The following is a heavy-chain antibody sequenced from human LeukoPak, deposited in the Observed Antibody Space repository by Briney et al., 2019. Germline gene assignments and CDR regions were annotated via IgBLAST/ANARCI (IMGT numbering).Heavy chain of an antibody. J-gene: IGHJ4*02. D-gene: IGHD6-13*01. CDR2: IYTSGST. CDR3: AGGDSGSWYSGYFDY. V-gene: IGHV4-4*07. CDR1: GGSISSHY. Sequence: PSETLSLTCTVSGGSISSHYWSWIRQPAGKGLEWIGRIYTSGSTNYNPSLKSRVTMSVDTSKNQFSLRLSSVTAADTAVYYCAGGDSGSWYSGYFDYWGQGTRVTVSS.